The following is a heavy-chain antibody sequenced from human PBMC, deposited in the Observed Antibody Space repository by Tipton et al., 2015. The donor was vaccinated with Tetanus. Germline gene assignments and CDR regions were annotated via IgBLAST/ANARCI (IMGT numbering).Heavy chain of an antibody. CDR2: ISSSSSTI. CDR3: ASTPPLWFGGFDY. CDR1: GFTFSSYS. D-gene: IGHD3-10*01. J-gene: IGHJ4*02. V-gene: IGHV3-48*02. Sequence: SLRLSCAAYGFTFSSYSMNWVRQAPGKGLEWVSYISSSSSTIYYADSVKGRFTISRDNAKNSLYLQMNSLRDEDTAVYYCASTPPLWFGGFDYWGQGTLVTVSS.